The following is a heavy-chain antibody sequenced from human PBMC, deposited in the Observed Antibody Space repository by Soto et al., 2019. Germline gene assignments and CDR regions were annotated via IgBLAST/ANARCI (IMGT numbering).Heavy chain of an antibody. D-gene: IGHD3-3*01. Sequence: EVQLVESGGGLVKPGGSLRLSCAASGFTFSNAWMNWVRQAPGKGLEWVGRIKSKTDGGTTDYAAPVKGRFTISRDDSKNTIYMQMNSLKTEDTAVYYCTTDGVSITIFGVVIGKGDYWGQGTLVTVSS. J-gene: IGHJ4*02. CDR2: IKSKTDGGTT. V-gene: IGHV3-15*07. CDR3: TTDGVSITIFGVVIGKGDY. CDR1: GFTFSNAW.